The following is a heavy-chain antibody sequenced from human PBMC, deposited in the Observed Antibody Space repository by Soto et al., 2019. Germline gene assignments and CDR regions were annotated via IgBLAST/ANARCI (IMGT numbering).Heavy chain of an antibody. D-gene: IGHD2-2*01. Sequence: QVQLVQSGAEVKKPGASVKVSCKASGYTFTSYGISWVRQAPGQGLEWMGWISAYNGNTNYAQKIQGRVTMTTDTSTSTAYMELRSLRSDDTAVYYCARDRSGVVVPAAMPEYFQHWGQGTLVTVSS. CDR3: ARDRSGVVVPAAMPEYFQH. J-gene: IGHJ1*01. CDR1: GYTFTSYG. CDR2: ISAYNGNT. V-gene: IGHV1-18*01.